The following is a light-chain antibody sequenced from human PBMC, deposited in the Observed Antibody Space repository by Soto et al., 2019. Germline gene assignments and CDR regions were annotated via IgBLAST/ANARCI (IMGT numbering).Light chain of an antibody. CDR1: QSVSSSF. CDR2: GAS. J-gene: IGKJ4*01. Sequence: EIVLTQSPGTMSLSPGERATLSCMASQSVSSSFLAWYQQKPGQAPRLLIYGASSRATGIPDRFSGSGSGTDFTLTISRLEPEDFAVYYCQQYGSSPLTFGGGNKVQIK. CDR3: QQYGSSPLT. V-gene: IGKV3-20*01.